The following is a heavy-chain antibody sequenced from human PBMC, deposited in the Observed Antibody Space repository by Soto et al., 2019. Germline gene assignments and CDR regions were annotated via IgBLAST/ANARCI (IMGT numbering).Heavy chain of an antibody. CDR3: ARDGGRHSGGIAY. CDR2: IIPIFGTA. V-gene: IGHV1-69*01. D-gene: IGHD1-26*01. J-gene: IGHJ4*02. CDR1: GGTFSSYS. Sequence: QVQLVQSGAEVKKPGSSVKVSCKASGGTFSSYSINWVRQAPGQGLEWMGEIIPIFGTANYAQKFQGRVTITADESTSTAYMELSSMRSEDTAVYYCARDGGRHSGGIAYWGQGTLVTVSS.